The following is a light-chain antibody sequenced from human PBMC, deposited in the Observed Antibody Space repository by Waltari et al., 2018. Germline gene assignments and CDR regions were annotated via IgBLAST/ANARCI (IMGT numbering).Light chain of an antibody. CDR3: QQYSYGPPLT. CDR1: QKVYTN. J-gene: IGKJ4*01. CDR2: GAS. Sequence: EVVMPQSPATLSVSPGATATLACRANQKVYTNLAWYQQKPGQAPRLLIYGASTRATGSPARFRGSGSWTEFILIISSRQSEDFALYYCQQYSYGPPLTFGGGTKVDI. V-gene: IGKV3-15*01.